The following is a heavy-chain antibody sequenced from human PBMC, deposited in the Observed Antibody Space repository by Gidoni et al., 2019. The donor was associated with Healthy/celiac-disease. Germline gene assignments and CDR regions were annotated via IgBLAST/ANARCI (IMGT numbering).Heavy chain of an antibody. CDR3: AKDKYQLLYNWFDP. CDR2: IGWNSGSI. Sequence: EVQPVESGGGLVQPGRFLRLSCAHSGFPFYSYAMHWVRQAPGKGLEWVSGIGWNSGSIGYADSVKGRFNIYRDNAKNSLYLQRNSLRAEDTALYYCAKDKYQLLYNWFDPWGQGTLVTVSS. J-gene: IGHJ5*02. V-gene: IGHV3-9*01. D-gene: IGHD2-2*01. CDR1: GFPFYSYA.